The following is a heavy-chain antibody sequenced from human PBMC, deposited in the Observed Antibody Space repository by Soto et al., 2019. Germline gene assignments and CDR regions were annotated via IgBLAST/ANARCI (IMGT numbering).Heavy chain of an antibody. V-gene: IGHV4-4*07. D-gene: IGHD3-3*01. J-gene: IGHJ5*02. CDR3: ARGQRFSDWFDP. Sequence: SETLSLTCTVTAGAISGYYWTWMRQSAGGGLEWIGRIYSSGSTNYNPSLKGRVTISLDTSMNHFSLRLSSVTAADTAVYYCARGQRFSDWFDPWGQGTLVTVSS. CDR1: AGAISGYY. CDR2: IYSSGST.